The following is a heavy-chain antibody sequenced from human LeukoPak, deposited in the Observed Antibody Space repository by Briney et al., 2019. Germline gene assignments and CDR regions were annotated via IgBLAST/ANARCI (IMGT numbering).Heavy chain of an antibody. Sequence: SETLSLTCTVSGGSISSYYWSWIRQPPGKGLEWIGYIYYSGSTNYNPSLKSRVTISVDTSKNQFSLKLSSVTAADTAAYYCARRYYDYVWGSYRYLEGVRSYYFDYWGQGTLVTVSS. D-gene: IGHD3-16*02. J-gene: IGHJ4*02. CDR3: ARRYYDYVWGSYRYLEGVRSYYFDY. CDR2: IYYSGST. V-gene: IGHV4-59*12. CDR1: GGSISSYY.